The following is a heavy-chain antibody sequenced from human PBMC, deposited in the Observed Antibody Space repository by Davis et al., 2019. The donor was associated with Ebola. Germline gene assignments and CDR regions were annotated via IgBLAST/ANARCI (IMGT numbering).Heavy chain of an antibody. CDR2: ISGDGSNT. V-gene: IGHV3-74*01. J-gene: IGHJ4*02. D-gene: IGHD6-19*01. Sequence: GESLKISCAASGFTFSSYWMHWVRQAPGKGLVWVSRISGDGSNTNYADSVQGRFTISRDNAKNSLYLQMNSLRAEDTALYHCARSSTPWDSSGWQYYFDYWGQGTLVTVSS. CDR3: ARSSTPWDSSGWQYYFDY. CDR1: GFTFSSYW.